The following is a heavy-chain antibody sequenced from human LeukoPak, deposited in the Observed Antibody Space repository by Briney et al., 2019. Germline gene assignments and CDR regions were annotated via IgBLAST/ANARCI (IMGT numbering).Heavy chain of an antibody. V-gene: IGHV4-59*01. Sequence: SETLSLTCIVSGGSISNYYWSWIRQPPGKGLEWIGYIYYSGSTNYNPSLKSRVTISVDTSKNQFSLKLSSVTAADTAVYYCARGSTYYDFWSGPVGFDPWGQGTLVTVSS. CDR2: IYYSGST. J-gene: IGHJ5*02. D-gene: IGHD3-3*01. CDR1: GGSISNYY. CDR3: ARGSTYYDFWSGPVGFDP.